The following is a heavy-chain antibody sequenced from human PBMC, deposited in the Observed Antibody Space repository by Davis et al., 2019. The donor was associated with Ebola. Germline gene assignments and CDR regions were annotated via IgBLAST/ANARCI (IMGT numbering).Heavy chain of an antibody. V-gene: IGHV1-46*01. CDR1: GYTFTSYY. D-gene: IGHD2-2*01. J-gene: IGHJ6*03. Sequence: ASVKVSCKASGYTFTSYYMHWVRQAPGQGLEWMGIINPSGGRTSYAKKFQGRVTMTRDTSTSTVYMELSSLRSGDTGVYYCAREPGYCSSTSCYFFYYMDVWGKGTTVTVSS. CDR3: AREPGYCSSTSCYFFYYMDV. CDR2: INPSGGRT.